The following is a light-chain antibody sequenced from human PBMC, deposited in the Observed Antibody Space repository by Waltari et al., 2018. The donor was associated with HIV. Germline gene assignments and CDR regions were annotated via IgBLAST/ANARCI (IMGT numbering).Light chain of an antibody. J-gene: IGLJ1*01. CDR1: NSNVAHNF. CDR2: DNE. CDR3: GTWDSSLSLYV. V-gene: IGLV1-51*01. Sequence: QSVLTQPPSVSAAPGQKVTISCSGANSNVAHNFVSWYQQLPGRAPRLLIYDNEKRPSRIPDRFSAFKAGMSATLVITGLQIVDEADYYCGTWDSSLSLYVFGTGTTVAVL.